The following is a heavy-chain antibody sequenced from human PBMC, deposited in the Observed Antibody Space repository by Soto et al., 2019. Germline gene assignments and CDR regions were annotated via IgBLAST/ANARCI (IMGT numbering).Heavy chain of an antibody. J-gene: IGHJ4*02. D-gene: IGHD6-19*01. Sequence: GSFKISCKGSGYTFTDYYLHWVRHAPGQGLVGMGGMNHGSGCTDYAQKFQGRVTMTRDTSITTAYMELSTLSSDDTDMYYCTRASTVAGGSSKSLPDNDWGQGTLVTVS. V-gene: IGHV1-2*02. CDR1: GYTFTDYY. CDR3: TRASTVAGGSSKSLPDND. CDR2: MNHGSGCT.